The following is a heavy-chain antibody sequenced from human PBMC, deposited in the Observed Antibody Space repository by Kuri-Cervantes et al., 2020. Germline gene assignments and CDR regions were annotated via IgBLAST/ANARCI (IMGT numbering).Heavy chain of an antibody. D-gene: IGHD3-22*01. CDR2: ITHSGST. CDR1: GGSFSDYY. J-gene: IGHJ4*02. CDR3: ARGGIIEDNYYDSSGYKNFDY. V-gene: IGHV4-34*01. Sequence: SETLSLTCAVYGGSFSDYYWTWIRQPPGKGLEWIGEITHSGSTNYNPSLKSRVTISVETSKNQFSLKLGSVTAADTAVYFCARGGIIEDNYYDSSGYKNFDYWGQGTLVTVSS.